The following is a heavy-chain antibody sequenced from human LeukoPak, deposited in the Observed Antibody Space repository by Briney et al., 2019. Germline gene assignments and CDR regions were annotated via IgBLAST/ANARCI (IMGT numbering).Heavy chain of an antibody. CDR3: AKFYDILTAYFDF. J-gene: IGHJ4*02. CDR1: GFTFSSYA. Sequence: GGSLRLSCAASGFTFSSYAMSWVRQSPGQGLEWGSAIIGGGGSTYYAYYTDSVTGRFTISRDNSKNTLYLQMNSLRAEDTAVYYCAKFYDILTAYFDFWGQGTLVTVSS. D-gene: IGHD3-9*01. V-gene: IGHV3-23*01. CDR2: IIGGGGST.